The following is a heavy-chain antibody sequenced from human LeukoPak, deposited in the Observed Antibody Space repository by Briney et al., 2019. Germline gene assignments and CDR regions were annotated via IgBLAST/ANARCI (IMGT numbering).Heavy chain of an antibody. CDR3: AKQAGWGAYFSLLPFDF. Sequence: GGSLRLSCAASGFTFSSYAMSWVRQAPGKGLEWVSAISGSGGSTYYADSVKGRFTISRDNSKNTLFLQMNSLRADDTAVYFCAKQAGWGAYFSLLPFDFWGRGTLVTVSS. J-gene: IGHJ4*02. CDR2: ISGSGGST. D-gene: IGHD3-3*01. V-gene: IGHV3-23*01. CDR1: GFTFSSYA.